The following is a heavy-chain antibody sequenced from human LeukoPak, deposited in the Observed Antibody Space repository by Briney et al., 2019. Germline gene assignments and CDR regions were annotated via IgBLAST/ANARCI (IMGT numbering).Heavy chain of an antibody. CDR1: GGSISSYY. J-gene: IGHJ2*01. Sequence: PSETLSLTCTVSGGSISSYYWSWIRQPPGKGPEWIGYIYYSGSTNYNPSLKSRVTISVDTSKNQFSLKLSSVTAADTAVYYCARRVRAYCSGGSCYDDWYFDLWGRGTLVTVSS. CDR2: IYYSGST. D-gene: IGHD2-15*01. V-gene: IGHV4-59*01. CDR3: ARRVRAYCSGGSCYDDWYFDL.